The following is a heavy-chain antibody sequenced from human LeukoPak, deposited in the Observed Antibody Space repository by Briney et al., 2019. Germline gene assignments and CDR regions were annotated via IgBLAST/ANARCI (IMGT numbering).Heavy chain of an antibody. Sequence: PSETLSLTCTVSGGSISSYYWSWIRQPPGKGLEWIGYIHYNGSTNYNPSLKSRVTISVDTSKNQFSLKLSSVTAADTAVYYCARGGSGYRFDSWGQGTLVTVSS. V-gene: IGHV4-59*01. CDR3: ARGGSGYRFDS. D-gene: IGHD3-22*01. CDR2: IHYNGST. CDR1: GGSISSYY. J-gene: IGHJ4*02.